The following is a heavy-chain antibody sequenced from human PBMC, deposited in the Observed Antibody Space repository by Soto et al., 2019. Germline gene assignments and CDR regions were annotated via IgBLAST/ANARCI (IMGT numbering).Heavy chain of an antibody. CDR2: IYYSGST. J-gene: IGHJ4*02. V-gene: IGHV4-30-4*08. D-gene: IGHD5-12*01. CDR3: ARVEMATILFDY. CDR1: GGSISSYY. Sequence: SETLSLTCTVSGGSISSYYWSWIRQPPGKGLEWIGYIYYSGSTYYNPSLKSRVTISVDTSKNQFSLKLSSVTAADTAVYYCARVEMATILFDYWGQGTLITVSS.